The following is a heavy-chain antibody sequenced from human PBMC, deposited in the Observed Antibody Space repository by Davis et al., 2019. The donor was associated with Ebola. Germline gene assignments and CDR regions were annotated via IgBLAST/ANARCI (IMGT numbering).Heavy chain of an antibody. CDR2: ISSSSSYI. CDR1: GFTFSSYS. Sequence: GGSLRLSCAASGFTFSSYSMNWVRQAPGKGLEWVSSISSSSSYIYYADSVKGRFTISRDNAKNSLYLQMNSLRAEDTAVYYCARDNWNYVGFDYWGQGTLVTVSS. CDR3: ARDNWNYVGFDY. D-gene: IGHD1-7*01. V-gene: IGHV3-21*01. J-gene: IGHJ4*02.